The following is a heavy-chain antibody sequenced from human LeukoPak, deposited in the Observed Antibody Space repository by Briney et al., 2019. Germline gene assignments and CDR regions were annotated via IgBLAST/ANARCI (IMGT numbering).Heavy chain of an antibody. CDR3: ATASYGSGSYYNRCWFDP. D-gene: IGHD3-10*01. J-gene: IGHJ5*02. Sequence: ASVKVSCKVSGYTLTELSMHWVRQAPGKGLEWMGGFDPEDGETIYAQKFQGRVTMTEDTSTDTAYMELSSLGSEDTAVYYCATASYGSGSYYNRCWFDPWGQGTLVTVSS. V-gene: IGHV1-24*01. CDR2: FDPEDGET. CDR1: GYTLTELS.